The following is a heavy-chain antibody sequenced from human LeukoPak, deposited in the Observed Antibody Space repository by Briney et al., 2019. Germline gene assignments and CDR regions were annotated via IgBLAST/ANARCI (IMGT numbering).Heavy chain of an antibody. CDR3: AKEPAYCGADCYCLLDY. CDR2: ISSSSSTI. CDR1: GFTFSSYE. D-gene: IGHD2-21*02. V-gene: IGHV3-48*03. J-gene: IGHJ4*02. Sequence: GGSLRLSCAASGFTFSSYEMHWVRQAPGKGVEWVAYISSSSSTIYYADSVKGRFTISRDNAKNSLYLQMNSLRAEDTAVYYCAKEPAYCGADCYCLLDYWGQGTLVTVSS.